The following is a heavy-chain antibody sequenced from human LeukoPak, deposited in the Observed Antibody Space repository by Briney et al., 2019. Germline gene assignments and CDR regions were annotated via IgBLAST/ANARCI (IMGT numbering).Heavy chain of an antibody. J-gene: IGHJ5*02. CDR2: IKPDGSAK. Sequence: GGSLRLSCVASGFTFSNYWMTWVRQAPGKGLEWVANIKPDGSAKNYVDSLKGRFTIFRDNAKNSLYLQMNTLRAEDTAMYYCAKDAQPRSRWFDPWGQGTLVTVSS. V-gene: IGHV3-7*03. CDR1: GFTFSNYW. CDR3: AKDAQPRSRWFDP. D-gene: IGHD3-16*01.